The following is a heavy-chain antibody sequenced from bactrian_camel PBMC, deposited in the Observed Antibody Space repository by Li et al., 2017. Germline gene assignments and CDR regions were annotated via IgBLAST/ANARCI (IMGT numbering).Heavy chain of an antibody. CDR1: VTSGFAFSHYY. Sequence: LVRPGGSLRPSCVASVTSGFAFSHYYMSWVRQAPGKGLEWVASIYSDGTAAYYLDSVKGRFAITRDNAENTVYLQMDSLKSEDTALYYCTTGGSSYSRYSYWGQGTQVTVS. CDR3: TTGGSSYSRYSY. J-gene: IGHJ4*01. CDR2: IYSDGTAA. D-gene: IGHD2*01. V-gene: IGHV3-2*01.